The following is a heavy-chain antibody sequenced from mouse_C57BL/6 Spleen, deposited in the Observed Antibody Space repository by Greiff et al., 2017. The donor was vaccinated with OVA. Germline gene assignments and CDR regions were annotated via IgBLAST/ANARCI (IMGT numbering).Heavy chain of an antibody. V-gene: IGHV1-55*01. CDR2: IYPGSGST. CDR1: GYTFTSYW. Sequence: QVQLQQPGAELVKPGASVKMSCKASGYTFTSYWINWVKQRPGQGLEWIGEIYPGSGSTTYNEKFKSKATLTVDKSSSPAYMQLSSLTSEDSAVYDWAKGPCYGSSYGAMDYWGQGTSVTVAS. CDR3: AKGPCYGSSYGAMDY. J-gene: IGHJ4*01. D-gene: IGHD1-1*01.